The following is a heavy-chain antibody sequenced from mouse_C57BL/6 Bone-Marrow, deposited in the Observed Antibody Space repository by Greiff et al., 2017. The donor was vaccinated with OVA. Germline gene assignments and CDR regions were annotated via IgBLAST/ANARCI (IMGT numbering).Heavy chain of an antibody. CDR1: GFSLTSYG. CDR3: ASGSPGFAY. CDR2: IWGVGST. V-gene: IGHV2-6*01. J-gene: IGHJ3*01. Sequence: QVQLQQSGPGLVAPSQSLSITCTVSGFSLTSYGVDWVRQSPGKGLEWLGVIWGVGSTNYNSALKSRLSISKDNSKSQVFLKMNSLQTDDTAMYYCASGSPGFAYWGQGTLVTVSA.